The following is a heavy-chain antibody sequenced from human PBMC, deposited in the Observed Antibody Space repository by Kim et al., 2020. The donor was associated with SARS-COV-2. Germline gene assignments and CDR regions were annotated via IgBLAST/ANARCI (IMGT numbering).Heavy chain of an antibody. D-gene: IGHD3-22*01. V-gene: IGHV4-59*09. CDR3: ARGFDSSGYYYDVGMDV. Sequence: KGRVTISGDTSKNQYSLKLSSVTGADTAVYYCARGFDSSGYYYDVGMDVWGQGTTVTVSS. J-gene: IGHJ6*02.